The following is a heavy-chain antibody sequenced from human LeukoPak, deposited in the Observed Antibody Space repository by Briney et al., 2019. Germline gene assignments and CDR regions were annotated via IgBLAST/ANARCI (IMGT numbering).Heavy chain of an antibody. CDR2: IIPILGIA. J-gene: IGHJ4*02. V-gene: IGHV1-69*04. CDR3: AREGQLVKYYFDY. Sequence: GASVKVSCKASGYTFTGYYMHWVRQAPGQGLEWMGRIIPILGIANYAQKFQGRVTITADKSTSTAYMELSSLRSEDTAVYYCAREGQLVKYYFDYWGQGTLVTVSS. D-gene: IGHD6-13*01. CDR1: GYTFTGYY.